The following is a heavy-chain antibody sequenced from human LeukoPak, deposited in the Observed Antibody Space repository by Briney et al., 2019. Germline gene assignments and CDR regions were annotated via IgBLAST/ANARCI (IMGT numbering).Heavy chain of an antibody. Sequence: ASVKVSCKASGYTFTGYYMHWVRQAPGQGLEWMGWINPDIGGTNYAQKFQGRVTMTRDTSISTAYMELSRLRSDDTAVYYCARGGYDSSGYYPPTAPSIDYWGQGTLVTVSS. J-gene: IGHJ4*02. CDR1: GYTFTGYY. D-gene: IGHD3-22*01. V-gene: IGHV1-2*02. CDR3: ARGGYDSSGYYPPTAPSIDY. CDR2: INPDIGGT.